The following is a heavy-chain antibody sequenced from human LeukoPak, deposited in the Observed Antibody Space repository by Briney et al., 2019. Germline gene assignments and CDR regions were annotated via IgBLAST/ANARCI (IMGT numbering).Heavy chain of an antibody. J-gene: IGHJ4*02. V-gene: IGHV3-7*01. Sequence: GGSLRLSSAASGFTFRCAWMRSVRQAPGWGLGWVHNIKQDGSENYYVDSVKGRFTISRDNAKNSLYLQMNSLRAEDTAVYYCARDLLAVTTVVTGGDYFDYWGQGTLVTVSS. CDR2: IKQDGSEN. CDR1: GFTFRCAW. CDR3: ARDLLAVTTVVTGGDYFDY. D-gene: IGHD4-23*01.